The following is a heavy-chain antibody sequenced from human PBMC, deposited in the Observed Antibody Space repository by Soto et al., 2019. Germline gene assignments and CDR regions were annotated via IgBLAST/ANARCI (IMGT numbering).Heavy chain of an antibody. Sequence: QVQLQESGPGLVKPSETLSLTCAVSGGSISGGDYYWSWIRQPPGKGLEWIGYIYYTGSTNYNPSLKSRITISVDTSKNQFSLKLSSVPAADTAVYYCASRDSRMILGYFDYWGQGTLVTVSP. V-gene: IGHV4-61*08. CDR1: GGSISGGDYY. CDR3: ASRDSRMILGYFDY. D-gene: IGHD3-16*01. CDR2: IYYTGST. J-gene: IGHJ4*02.